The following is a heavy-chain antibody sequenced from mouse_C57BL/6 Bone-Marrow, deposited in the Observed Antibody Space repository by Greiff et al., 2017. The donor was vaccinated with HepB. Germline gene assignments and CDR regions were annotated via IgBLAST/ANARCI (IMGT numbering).Heavy chain of an antibody. Sequence: VNLVESGPELVKPGASVKISCKASGYAFSSSWMNWVKQRPGKGLEWIGRIYPGDGDTNYNGKFKGKATLTADKSSSTAYMQLSSLTSEDSAVYFCAREGGWLLPWYFDVWGTGTTVTVSS. CDR3: AREGGWLLPWYFDV. CDR1: GYAFSSSW. CDR2: IYPGDGDT. D-gene: IGHD2-3*01. J-gene: IGHJ1*03. V-gene: IGHV1-82*01.